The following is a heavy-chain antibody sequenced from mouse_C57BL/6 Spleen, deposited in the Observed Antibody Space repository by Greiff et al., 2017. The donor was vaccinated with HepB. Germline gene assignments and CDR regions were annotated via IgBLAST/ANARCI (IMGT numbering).Heavy chain of an antibody. Sequence: EVQRVESGAELVKPGASVKLSCTASGFNIKDYYMHWVKQRTEQGLEWIGRIDPEDGETKYAPKFQGKATITADTSSNTAYLQLSSLTSEDTAVYYCALTTVVAREYFDVWGTGTTVTVSS. J-gene: IGHJ1*03. CDR1: GFNIKDYY. CDR2: IDPEDGET. V-gene: IGHV14-2*01. CDR3: ALTTVVAREYFDV. D-gene: IGHD1-1*01.